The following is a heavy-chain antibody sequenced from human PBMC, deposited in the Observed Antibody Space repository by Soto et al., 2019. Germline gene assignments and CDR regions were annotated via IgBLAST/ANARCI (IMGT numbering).Heavy chain of an antibody. CDR2: ISGSGGSP. V-gene: IGHV3-23*01. CDR3: TKASCSGYTWYVPDY. D-gene: IGHD3-22*01. Sequence: EVQVLESGGGLVQPGGSLRLSCAASGFTFSSYTMAWVRQAPGKGLEWVSSISGSGGSPYYADSVQGRFTISRDNYKNTVSLQMNSLRAEDTATYYCTKASCSGYTWYVPDYWGHGTLVIVSS. J-gene: IGHJ4*01. CDR1: GFTFSSYT.